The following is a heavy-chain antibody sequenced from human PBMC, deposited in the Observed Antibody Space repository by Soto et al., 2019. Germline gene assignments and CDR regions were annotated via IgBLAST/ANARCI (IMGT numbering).Heavy chain of an antibody. Sequence: GGSLRLSCTASGFTFGDYAMSWFRQAPGKGLEWVGFIRSKAYGGTTEYAASVKGRFTISRDDSKSIAYLQMNSLKTEDTAVYYCTSRSEDPYYDFWSASQMVDYWGQGTLVTVSS. CDR2: IRSKAYGGTT. CDR1: GFTFGDYA. J-gene: IGHJ4*02. V-gene: IGHV3-49*03. D-gene: IGHD3-3*01. CDR3: TSRSEDPYYDFWSASQMVDY.